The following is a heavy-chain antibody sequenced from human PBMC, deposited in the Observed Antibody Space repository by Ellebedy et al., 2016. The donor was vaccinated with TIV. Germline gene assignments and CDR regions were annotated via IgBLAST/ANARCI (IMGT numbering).Heavy chain of an antibody. CDR3: VRTTYYDILTGYYITYYFDC. J-gene: IGHJ4*02. CDR1: GGSVSSGSYY. V-gene: IGHV4-61*01. Sequence: SETLSLTXTVSGGSVSSGSYYWSWIRQPPGKGLEWIGYIYYSGSTNYNPSLKSRVTISVDTSKNQFSLKLSSVTAADTAVYYCVRTTYYDILTGYYITYYFDCWGQGTLVTVSS. CDR2: IYYSGST. D-gene: IGHD3-9*01.